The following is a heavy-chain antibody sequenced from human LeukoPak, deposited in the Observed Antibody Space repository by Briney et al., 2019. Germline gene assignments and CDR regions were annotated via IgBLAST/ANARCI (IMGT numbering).Heavy chain of an antibody. D-gene: IGHD2-8*01. V-gene: IGHV3-30*18. CDR3: AKDSWLMVYATRPDY. J-gene: IGHJ4*02. Sequence: GGSLRLSCAASGFTFSSYAMHWVRQAPGKGLEWVAVISQDGSHKYYADSVKGRFTISRDNSKNTLYLQMNSLRAEDTAVYYCAKDSWLMVYATRPDYWGQGTLVTVSS. CDR2: ISQDGSHK. CDR1: GFTFSSYA.